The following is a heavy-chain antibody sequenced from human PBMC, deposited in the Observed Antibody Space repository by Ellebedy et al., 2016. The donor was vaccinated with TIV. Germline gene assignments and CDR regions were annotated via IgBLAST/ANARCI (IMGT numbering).Heavy chain of an antibody. J-gene: IGHJ4*02. CDR2: INHSGST. V-gene: IGHV4-34*01. CDR3: ARVGDYYGSGSLDY. CDR1: GGAFSGYF. Sequence: SETLSLTXAVEGGAFSGYFWSWIRQSPGKGLEWIGEINHSGSTNYNPSLKSRVTTSVDTTKKHISLRLSSVTAADTAVYYCARVGDYYGSGSLDYWGRGTLVAVSS. D-gene: IGHD3-10*01.